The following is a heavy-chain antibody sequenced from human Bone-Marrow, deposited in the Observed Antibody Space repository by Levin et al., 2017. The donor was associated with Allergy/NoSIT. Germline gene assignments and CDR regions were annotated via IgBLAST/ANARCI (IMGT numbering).Heavy chain of an antibody. CDR2: IYSDGRT. J-gene: IGHJ4*02. D-gene: IGHD6-19*01. V-gene: IGHV3-66*02. Sequence: GESLKISCAASGFTVSSHYVSWVRQAPGKGLEWVSVIYSDGRTYYADSVKGRFTISRDNSKNILYLQMNSLRAEDTAVYYCAKNEGWYGAGYFDYWGRGTLVTVSS. CDR3: AKNEGWYGAGYFDY. CDR1: GFTVSSHY.